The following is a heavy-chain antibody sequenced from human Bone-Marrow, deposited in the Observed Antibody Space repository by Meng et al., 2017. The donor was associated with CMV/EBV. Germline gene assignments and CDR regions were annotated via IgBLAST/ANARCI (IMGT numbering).Heavy chain of an antibody. J-gene: IGHJ4*02. D-gene: IGHD3-3*01. V-gene: IGHV3-7*01. CDR1: GGSISSYY. Sequence: ETLSLTCTVSGGSISSYYWSWIRQPPGKGLEWVANIKQDGSEKYYVDSVKGRFTISRDNAKNSLSLQMNSLRAEDTAVYYCARDLVDFWSGYPFDYWGQGTLVTVSS. CDR3: ARDLVDFWSGYPFDY. CDR2: IKQDGSEK.